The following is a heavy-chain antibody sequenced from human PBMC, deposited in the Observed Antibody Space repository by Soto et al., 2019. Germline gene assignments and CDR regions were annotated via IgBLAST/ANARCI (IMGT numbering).Heavy chain of an antibody. D-gene: IGHD3-16*01. CDR1: EFTFSSYS. Sequence: PGGSLRLSCAASEFTFSSYSMNWVRQAPGKGLEWVSYISSSIGTIYYADSVKGRFTISRDNAKNSLYLQMNSLRAEDTAVYYCARGWFGGVIYWGQGTLVTVSS. V-gene: IGHV3-48*01. CDR3: ARGWFGGVIY. CDR2: ISSSIGTI. J-gene: IGHJ4*02.